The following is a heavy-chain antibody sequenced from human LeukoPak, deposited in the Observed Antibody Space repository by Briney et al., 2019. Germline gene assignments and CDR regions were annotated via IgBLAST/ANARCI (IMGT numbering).Heavy chain of an antibody. V-gene: IGHV3-23*01. D-gene: IGHD3-9*01. CDR3: AKEAVDYDILTGYYTTGYFDY. CDR1: GFTFSSYA. J-gene: IGHJ4*02. CDR2: ISGSGGNT. Sequence: PGGSLRLSCAASGFTFSSYAMSWVRQAPGKGLEWVSGISGSGGNTYYADSVKGRFTISRDNSKNTLYLQMSSLRAEDTAVYYCAKEAVDYDILTGYYTTGYFDYWSQGTLVTVSS.